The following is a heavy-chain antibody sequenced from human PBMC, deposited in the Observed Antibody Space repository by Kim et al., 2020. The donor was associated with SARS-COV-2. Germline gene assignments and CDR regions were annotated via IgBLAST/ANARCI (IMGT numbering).Heavy chain of an antibody. D-gene: IGHD6-13*01. CDR3: ARDCEEQLVPAAYYYYGMDV. V-gene: IGHV1-18*01. J-gene: IGHJ6*02. Sequence: ASVKVSCKASGYTFTSYGISWVRQAPGQGLEWMGWISAYNGNTNYAQKLQGRVTMTTDTSTSTAYMELRSLRSDDTAVYYCARDCEEQLVPAAYYYYGMDVCGQGTTVTVSS. CDR1: GYTFTSYG. CDR2: ISAYNGNT.